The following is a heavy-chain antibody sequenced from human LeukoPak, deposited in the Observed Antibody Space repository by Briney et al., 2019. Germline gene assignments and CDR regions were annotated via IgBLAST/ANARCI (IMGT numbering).Heavy chain of an antibody. CDR2: IYYSGST. V-gene: IGHV4-39*07. J-gene: IGHJ5*02. D-gene: IGHD2-15*01. CDR1: GGSISSSSYY. Sequence: SETLPLTCTVSGGSISSSSYYWGWIRQPPGKGLEWIGSIYYSGSTYYNPSLKSRVTISVDTSKNQFSLKLSSVTAADTAVYYCARGHCSGGSCYEYNWFDPWGQGTLVTVSS. CDR3: ARGHCSGGSCYEYNWFDP.